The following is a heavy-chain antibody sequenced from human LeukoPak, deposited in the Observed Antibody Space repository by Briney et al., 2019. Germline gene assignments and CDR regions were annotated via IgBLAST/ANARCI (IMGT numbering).Heavy chain of an antibody. CDR3: ARGGPIYYYYDSSGYYSH. CDR1: GYTFTGYY. D-gene: IGHD3-22*01. CDR2: INPNSGGT. Sequence: ASVKVSCKASGYTFTGYYMHWVRQAPGQGLEWMGWINPNSGGTNYAQKFQGRVTMTGDTSISTAYMELSRLRSDDTAVYYCARGGPIYYYYDSSGYYSHWGQGTLVTVSS. V-gene: IGHV1-2*02. J-gene: IGHJ4*02.